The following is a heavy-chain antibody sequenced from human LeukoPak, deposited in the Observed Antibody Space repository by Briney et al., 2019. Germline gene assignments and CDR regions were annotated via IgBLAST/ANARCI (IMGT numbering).Heavy chain of an antibody. J-gene: IGHJ4*02. D-gene: IGHD3-9*01. CDR2: INWNGGST. CDR1: GFTFDDYG. V-gene: IGHV3-20*04. CDR3: ARLGFYDILTGIDY. Sequence: GGSLRLSCAASGFTFDDYGMSWVRQAPGKGLEWVSGINWNGGSTGYADSVKGRFTISRDNAKNSLYLQMNSLRAEDTALYYCARLGFYDILTGIDYWGQGTLVTVSS.